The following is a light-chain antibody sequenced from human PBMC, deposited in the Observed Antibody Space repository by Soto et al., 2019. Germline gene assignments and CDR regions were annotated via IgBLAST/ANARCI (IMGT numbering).Light chain of an antibody. V-gene: IGKV2-28*01. Sequence: DIVMTQSPLSLPVASGEPASISFRSSQSLLHSNGYNYLDWYLQKPGQSPQLLIYLGSYRASGVPDRFSGSGSGTDFTLKISRVEAEDVGVYYCMQALQTRTFGQGTKVDIK. CDR2: LGS. J-gene: IGKJ1*01. CDR3: MQALQTRT. CDR1: QSLLHSNGYNY.